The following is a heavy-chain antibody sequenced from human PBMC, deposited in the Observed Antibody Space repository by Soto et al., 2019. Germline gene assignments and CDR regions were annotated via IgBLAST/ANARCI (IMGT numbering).Heavy chain of an antibody. CDR1: GGTFSSYA. CDR3: ETVFWSGYYTDHDFDY. J-gene: IGHJ4*02. Sequence: QVQLVQSGAEVKKPGSSVKVSCKASGGTFSSYAISWVRQAPGQGLEWMGGIIPIFGTANYAQKFQGIVTINGDESTSPAYIELSKLRSEDTAPYYRETVFWSGYYTDHDFDYWGQGTLVTVSS. V-gene: IGHV1-69*01. D-gene: IGHD3-3*01. CDR2: IIPIFGTA.